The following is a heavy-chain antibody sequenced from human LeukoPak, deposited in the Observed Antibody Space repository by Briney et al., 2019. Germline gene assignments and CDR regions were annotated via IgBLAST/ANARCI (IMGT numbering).Heavy chain of an antibody. CDR1: GFTFSSHG. J-gene: IGHJ4*02. D-gene: IGHD3-16*01. CDR2: VSTSGDVK. CDR3: AQDGASIRFDN. V-gene: IGHV3-23*01. Sequence: PGGTLRLSCAASGFTFSSHGMNWVRQAPGKGLEWVSGVSTSGDVKWYADSVKGRFIISRDNSKNTLYLQMNSLRAEDTAVYYCAQDGASIRFDNWGQGTLVTVSS.